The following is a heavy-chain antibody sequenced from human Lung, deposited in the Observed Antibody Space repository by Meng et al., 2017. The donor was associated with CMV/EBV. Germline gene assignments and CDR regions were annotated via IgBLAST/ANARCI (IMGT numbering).Heavy chain of an antibody. J-gene: IGHJ4*02. D-gene: IGHD5-18*01. V-gene: IGHV1-2*02. CDR3: AREAETANDY. Sequence: SVKVSCKASGYTFADYFIHWVRQAPGQGLEWMGRINPRGGGPNYVQKYQDRVTLTMDTSITTAYLEMSGLTSGDTAVYYCAREAETANDYWGQGTLVTVSS. CDR2: INPRGGGP. CDR1: GYTFADYF.